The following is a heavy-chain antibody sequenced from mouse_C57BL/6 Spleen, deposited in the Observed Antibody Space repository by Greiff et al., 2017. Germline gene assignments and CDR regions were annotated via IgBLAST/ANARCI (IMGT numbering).Heavy chain of an antibody. CDR3: ASPLDCKATVY. V-gene: IGHV2-2*01. Sequence: QVQLKQSGPGLVQPSQSLSITCTVSGFSLTSYGVHWVRQSPGKGLEWLGVIWSGGSTDYNAAFISRLSISKDNSKSQVFFKMNSLQADDTAIYYCASPLDCKATVYWRRASSVPVSS. CDR2: IWSGGST. J-gene: IGHJ4*01. CDR1: GFSLTSYG.